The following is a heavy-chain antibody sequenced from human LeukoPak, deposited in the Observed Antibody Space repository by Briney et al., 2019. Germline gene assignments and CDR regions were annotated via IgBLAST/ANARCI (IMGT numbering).Heavy chain of an antibody. CDR2: IYYSGST. D-gene: IGHD3-10*01. CDR3: ARVELTMVRGVQFDP. Sequence: SETLSLTCTVSGGSISSYYWSWIRQPPGKGLEWIGYIYYSGSTNYNPSLKSRVTISVDTSKNQFSLELSSVTAADTAVYHCARVELTMVRGVQFDPWGQGTLVTVSS. J-gene: IGHJ5*02. V-gene: IGHV4-59*01. CDR1: GGSISSYY.